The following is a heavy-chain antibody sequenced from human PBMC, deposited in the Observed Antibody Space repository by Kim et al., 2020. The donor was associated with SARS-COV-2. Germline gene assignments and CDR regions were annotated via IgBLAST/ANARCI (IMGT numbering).Heavy chain of an antibody. J-gene: IGHJ2*01. V-gene: IGHV1-69*13. CDR3: ARRPTDVGAPLGWYFDL. Sequence: SVKVSCKASGGTSSRYLISWVRQAPGQGLEWMGGIIPISGTANYAQKFQGRVIITADGSTSTAYMELSSLRSEDTGVYYCARRPTDVGAPLGWYFDLWGRGTLVTVSS. D-gene: IGHD2-15*01. CDR1: GGTSSRYL. CDR2: IIPISGTA.